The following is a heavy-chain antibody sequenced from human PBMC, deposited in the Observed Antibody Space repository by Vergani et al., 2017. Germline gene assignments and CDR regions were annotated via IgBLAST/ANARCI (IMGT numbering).Heavy chain of an antibody. CDR2: INHSGST. V-gene: IGHV4-34*01. CDR1: GGSFSGYY. CDR3: ARYRYYYYGMDV. J-gene: IGHJ6*02. Sequence: QVQLQQWGAGMLKPSETLSLTCAVYGGSFSGYYWSWIRQPPGKGLEWIGEINHSGSTTYNPSLKSRVTISVDTSKSQFSLKLSSVTAADTAVYYFARYRYYYYGMDVWGQGTTVTVSS.